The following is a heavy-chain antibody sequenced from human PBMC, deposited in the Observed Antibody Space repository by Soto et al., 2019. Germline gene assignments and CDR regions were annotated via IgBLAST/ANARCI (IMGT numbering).Heavy chain of an antibody. J-gene: IGHJ3*02. CDR1: GFTFTSSA. D-gene: IGHD6-19*01. Sequence: SVKVSCKASGFTFTSSAVQWVRQARGQRLEWIGWIVVGSGNTNYAQKFQERVTITRDMSTSTAYMELSSLRSEDTAVYYCAADPNIAVAGTIWGQGTMVTVSS. CDR3: AADPNIAVAGTI. V-gene: IGHV1-58*01. CDR2: IVVGSGNT.